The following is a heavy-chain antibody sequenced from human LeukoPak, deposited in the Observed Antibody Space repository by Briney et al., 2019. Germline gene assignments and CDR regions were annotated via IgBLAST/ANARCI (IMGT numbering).Heavy chain of an antibody. D-gene: IGHD5-18*01. CDR3: ARLRDRYSYGLDY. J-gene: IGHJ4*02. CDR1: GGSISSSSYY. Sequence: SETLSLTCTVSGGSISSSSYYWGWIRQPPGKGLEWIGSIYYSGSTYYNPSLKSRVAISVDTSKNQFSLKLSSVTAADTAVYYCARLRDRYSYGLDYWGQGTLVTVSS. V-gene: IGHV4-39*01. CDR2: IYYSGST.